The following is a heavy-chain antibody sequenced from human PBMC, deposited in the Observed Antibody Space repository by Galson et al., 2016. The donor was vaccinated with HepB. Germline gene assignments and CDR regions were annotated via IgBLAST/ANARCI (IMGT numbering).Heavy chain of an antibody. J-gene: IGHJ4*02. CDR2: IHSSGTS. CDR1: GDSISNVGRP. D-gene: IGHD6-13*01. CDR3: VRLGTAAAVANRRGSVY. Sequence: SETLSLTCTVSGDSISNVGRPWGWFRQSPGMGLEYIGSIHSSGTSYYNPSLTSRVTVSADTSRNQFFLSLTSVTAAVTAIYYCVRLGTAAAVANRRGSVYWGQATPVTVSS. V-gene: IGHV4-39*01.